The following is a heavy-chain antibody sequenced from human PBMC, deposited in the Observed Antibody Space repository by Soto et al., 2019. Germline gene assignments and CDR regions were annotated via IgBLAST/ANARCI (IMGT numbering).Heavy chain of an antibody. CDR1: GDTFSTYT. J-gene: IGHJ4*02. CDR3: ARDSGNQLLIDY. D-gene: IGHD2-2*01. Sequence: QVQLVQSGAEVKKPGSSVRVSYKASGDTFSTYTISWVRQAPGQGFEWLGRSIPILDVANYAQSFQGRVTITADKSTSTAYMELNSLRSEDTAVYYCARDSGNQLLIDYWGQGTLVTVSS. CDR2: SIPILDVA. V-gene: IGHV1-69*08.